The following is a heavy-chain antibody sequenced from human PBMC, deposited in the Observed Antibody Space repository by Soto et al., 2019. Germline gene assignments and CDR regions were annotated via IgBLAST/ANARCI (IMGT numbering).Heavy chain of an antibody. Sequence: PGGSLRLSCAASGFTFSSYSMNWVRQAPGKGLEWVSYISSSSSIIYYADSLKGRFTISRDNAKNSLYLQMNSLRAEDTAVYYCARAPGSGSYLDYWGQGTLVTVSS. D-gene: IGHD3-10*01. V-gene: IGHV3-48*01. CDR1: GFTFSSYS. CDR3: ARAPGSGSYLDY. J-gene: IGHJ4*02. CDR2: ISSSSSII.